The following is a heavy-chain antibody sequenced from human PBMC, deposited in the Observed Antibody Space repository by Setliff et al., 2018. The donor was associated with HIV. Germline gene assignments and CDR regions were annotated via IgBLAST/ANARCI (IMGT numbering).Heavy chain of an antibody. J-gene: IGHJ4*02. CDR1: GGSISSSTYY. D-gene: IGHD3-10*01. CDR2: IYYSGST. Sequence: PSETLSLTCTVSGGSISSSTYYWGWIRQPPGKGLEWIGSIYYSGSTYYNPSLKSRVTISVDTSKNQFSLNLSSVTAADTAVYYCARLKSGSLGGYVDYWGQGTLVTVS. V-gene: IGHV4-39*07. CDR3: ARLKSGSLGGYVDY.